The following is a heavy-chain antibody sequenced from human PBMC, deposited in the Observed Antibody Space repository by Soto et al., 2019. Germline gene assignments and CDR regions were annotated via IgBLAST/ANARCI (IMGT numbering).Heavy chain of an antibody. CDR3: AKGPYDFWSGYYGNYFDY. CDR1: GFTFSSYG. Sequence: GGSLRLSCAASGFTFSSYGMHWVRQAPGKGLEWVAVISYDGSNKYYADSGKGRFTISRDNSKNTLYLQMNSLRAEDTAVYYCAKGPYDFWSGYYGNYFDYWGQGTLVTVSS. D-gene: IGHD3-3*01. CDR2: ISYDGSNK. J-gene: IGHJ4*02. V-gene: IGHV3-30*18.